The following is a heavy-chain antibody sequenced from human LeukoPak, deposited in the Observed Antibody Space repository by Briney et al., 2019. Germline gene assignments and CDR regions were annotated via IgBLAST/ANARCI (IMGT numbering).Heavy chain of an antibody. V-gene: IGHV1-2*02. J-gene: IGHJ3*02. D-gene: IGHD3-22*01. CDR3: AIMAYYYDSSGYFLGRQDAFDI. CDR1: GYTFTGYY. Sequence: ASVKVSCKASGYTFTGYYMHWVRQAPGQGLEWMGWINPNSGGTNYAQKFQGRVTMTRDTSISTAYMELSRLRSDDTAVYYCAIMAYYYDSSGYFLGRQDAFDIWGQGTMVTVSS. CDR2: INPNSGGT.